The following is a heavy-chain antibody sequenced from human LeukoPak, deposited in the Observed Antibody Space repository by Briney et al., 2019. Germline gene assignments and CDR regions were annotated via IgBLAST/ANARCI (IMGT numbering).Heavy chain of an antibody. Sequence: SETLSLTCTVSGGSISSYYWSWIRQPPGKGLEWIGYIYYSGSTNYNPSLKSRVTISVDTSKNQFSLKLSSVTAADTAVYYCARGIYGEDSSYDYWGQGTLVTVSS. J-gene: IGHJ4*02. CDR2: IYYSGST. D-gene: IGHD4-17*01. CDR1: GGSISSYY. CDR3: ARGIYGEDSSYDY. V-gene: IGHV4-59*12.